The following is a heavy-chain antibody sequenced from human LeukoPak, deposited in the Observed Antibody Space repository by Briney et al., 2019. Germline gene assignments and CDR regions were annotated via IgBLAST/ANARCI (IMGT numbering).Heavy chain of an antibody. CDR2: ISSGGSTT. CDR3: ARDPHAGIFDS. Sequence: GGSLRLSCATCGFTFGDFHMNWLRQAPGKGLEHVSYISSGGSTTYYADSVVGRFSISRDDAKNFLYLQMDSLRDGDTAVYYCARDPHAGIFDSWGQGTLVTVSS. V-gene: IGHV3-48*02. J-gene: IGHJ4*02. CDR1: GFTFGDFH.